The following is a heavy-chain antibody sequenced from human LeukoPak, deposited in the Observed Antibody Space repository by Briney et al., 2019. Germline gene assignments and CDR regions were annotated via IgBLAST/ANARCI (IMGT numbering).Heavy chain of an antibody. Sequence: GASVKVSCKASGGTFDNSAINWVRQAPGQGLEWMGRIIPILNIPNYAQKLQGRVTIAADKSTSTAYMELSSLRSDDTAVYYCAREKMEVGYYYMDVWGKGTTVTVSS. V-gene: IGHV1-69*04. CDR3: AREKMEVGYYYMDV. CDR1: GGTFDNSA. CDR2: IIPILNIP. J-gene: IGHJ6*03. D-gene: IGHD1-1*01.